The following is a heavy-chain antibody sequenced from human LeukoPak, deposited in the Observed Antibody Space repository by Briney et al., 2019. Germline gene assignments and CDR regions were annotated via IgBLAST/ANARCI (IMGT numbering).Heavy chain of an antibody. Sequence: PGGSLRLSCAASGFSFNSYWMHWVRQAPGKGLVWVSRVNNDGSSTTYADSVKGRLTISRDNARNTLYLQMNSLRAEDTAVYYCARSSYPYYFDYWGEGTLVTVSS. V-gene: IGHV3-74*01. D-gene: IGHD6-13*01. CDR3: ARSSYPYYFDY. J-gene: IGHJ4*02. CDR1: GFSFNSYW. CDR2: VNNDGSST.